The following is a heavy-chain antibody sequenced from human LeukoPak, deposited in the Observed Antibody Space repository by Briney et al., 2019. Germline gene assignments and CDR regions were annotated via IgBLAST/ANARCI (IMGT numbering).Heavy chain of an antibody. V-gene: IGHV3-23*01. CDR3: AKLHNLNCDY. CDR2: ISGSGGST. D-gene: IGHD1-14*01. Sequence: GGSLRLSCAASGFTFSDYAMSWVRQAPGKGLEWVSTISGSGGSTYYADSVKGRFTISRESSKNTLYLQMNNLRPEDTAVYYCAKLHNLNCDYWGLGTLVTVSS. CDR1: GFTFSDYA. J-gene: IGHJ4*02.